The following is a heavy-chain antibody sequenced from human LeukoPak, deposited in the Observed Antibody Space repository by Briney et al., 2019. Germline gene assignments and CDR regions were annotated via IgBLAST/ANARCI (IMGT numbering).Heavy chain of an antibody. CDR1: GFTFSSYG. J-gene: IGHJ4*02. V-gene: IGHV3-30*02. CDR3: AKDYYGSGSYYTGPTDY. CDR2: IRYDGSNR. Sequence: PGGSLRLSCAASGFTFSSYGMHWVRQAPGKGLEWVAFIRYDGSNRYCADSVKGRFTISRDNSKNTLYLQMNSLRAEDTAVYYCAKDYYGSGSYYTGPTDYWGQGTLVTVSS. D-gene: IGHD3-10*01.